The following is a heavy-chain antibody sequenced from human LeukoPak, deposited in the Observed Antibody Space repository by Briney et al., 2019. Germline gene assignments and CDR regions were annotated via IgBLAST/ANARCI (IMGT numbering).Heavy chain of an antibody. CDR1: GFTFSGTH. CDR2: MYTGGTT. V-gene: IGHV3-53*01. D-gene: IGHD3-16*01. CDR3: AIDEVRSGGGLAS. J-gene: IGHJ4*02. Sequence: GGSLRLSCAASGFTFSGTHMSWVRQAPGKGLEWVSAMYTGGTTYYADSVKGRFTISRDNSKNTLYLHMNSLRAEDTAVYYCAIDEVRSGGGLASWGQGTLVTVSS.